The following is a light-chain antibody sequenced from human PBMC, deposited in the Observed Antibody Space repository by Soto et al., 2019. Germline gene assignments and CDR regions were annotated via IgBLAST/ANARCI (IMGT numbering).Light chain of an antibody. CDR2: EVS. J-gene: IGLJ3*02. CDR1: SSDVGGYNY. CDR3: KSYTTINNWV. V-gene: IGLV2-14*01. Sequence: QSALTQPASVSGSPGQSITISCTGTSSDVGGYNYVSWYQQRPGKAPKLMISEVSNRPSGVSNRFSGSKSGNTASLTISGLQAEDEADYYCKSYTTINNWVFGGGTKVTVL.